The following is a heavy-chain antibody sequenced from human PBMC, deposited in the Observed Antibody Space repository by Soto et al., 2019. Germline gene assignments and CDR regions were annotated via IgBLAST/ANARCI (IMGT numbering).Heavy chain of an antibody. CDR3: VRDGVVVDFWSPIWFDP. CDR1: GYIFSGYD. Sequence: QVHLVESGAEVKKPGASVKVSCKASGYIFSGYDMHWVRQAPGQGLQWMGWINPNSGGTNYAQSFQGRVTMTRDPSISTVYLELTRLRSDDTAVYYCVRDGVVVDFWSPIWFDPWGQGTLVIVSS. D-gene: IGHD3-3*01. J-gene: IGHJ5*02. V-gene: IGHV1-2*02. CDR2: INPNSGGT.